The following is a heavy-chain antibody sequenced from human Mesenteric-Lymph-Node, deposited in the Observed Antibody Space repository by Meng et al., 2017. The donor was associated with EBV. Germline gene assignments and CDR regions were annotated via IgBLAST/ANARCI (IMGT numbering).Heavy chain of an antibody. D-gene: IGHD3-22*01. CDR3: ASQGYYDSGAWGDYFDY. Sequence: VLRLESGPGLVKPSETLSPPCSVSGDSVNSATYYWSWIRKPPGKGLEWIASVHSTGSTNYNPSLMSRVTISLDTSKSQFSLTLTYVTAADTAVYYCASQGYYDSGAWGDYFDYWGQGSLVTVSS. CDR2: VHSTGST. J-gene: IGHJ4*02. CDR1: GDSVNSATYY. V-gene: IGHV4-61*01.